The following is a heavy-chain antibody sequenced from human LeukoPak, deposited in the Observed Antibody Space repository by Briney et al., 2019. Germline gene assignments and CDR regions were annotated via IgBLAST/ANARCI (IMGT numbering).Heavy chain of an antibody. CDR2: ISYDGSNK. V-gene: IGHV3-30-3*01. Sequence: GRSLRLSCAASGFTFSSYAMHWVRQAPGKGLEWVAVISYDGSNKYYADSVKGRFTITRDNSKNTLYLQMNSLRAEDTAVYYCAKYLAAAGTNNWFDPWGQGTLVTVSS. J-gene: IGHJ5*02. D-gene: IGHD6-13*01. CDR1: GFTFSSYA. CDR3: AKYLAAAGTNNWFDP.